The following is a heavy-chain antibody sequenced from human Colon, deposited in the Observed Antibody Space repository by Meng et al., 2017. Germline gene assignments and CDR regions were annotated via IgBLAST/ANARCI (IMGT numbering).Heavy chain of an antibody. CDR1: GASITNDNW. J-gene: IGHJ4*02. Sequence: RLQEAGPGGVQPSGPLSLTCSISGASITNDNWWSWVRQPPGKGLEWIGEIFHAGNTNYNPSLKSRVTMSLDKSKNQFPLTLTSVTAADTAVYYCARDFHSTMTVFDSWGQGTLVTV. CDR3: ARDFHSTMTVFDS. CDR2: IFHAGNT. D-gene: IGHD3-22*01. V-gene: IGHV4-4*02.